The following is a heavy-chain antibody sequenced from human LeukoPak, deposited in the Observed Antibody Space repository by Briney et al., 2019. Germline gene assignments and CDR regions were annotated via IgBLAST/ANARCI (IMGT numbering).Heavy chain of an antibody. J-gene: IGHJ6*03. CDR3: ASLTTTSGWRSYYYYYMDV. CDR2: IYYSGST. V-gene: IGHV4-30-4*08. CDR1: GGSISSGDYY. Sequence: SETLSLTCTVSGGSISSGDYYWSWIRQPPGKGLEWIEYIYYSGSTYYNPSLKSRVTISVGTSKNQFSLKLSSVTAADTAVYYCASLTTTSGWRSYYYYYMDVWGKGTTVTVSS. D-gene: IGHD6-19*01.